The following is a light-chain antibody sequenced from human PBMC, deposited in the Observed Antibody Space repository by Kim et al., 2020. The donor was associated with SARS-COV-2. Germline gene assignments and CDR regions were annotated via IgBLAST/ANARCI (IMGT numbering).Light chain of an antibody. CDR1: SSDVGGYSY. Sequence: GPSVTISCPGTSSDVGGYSYVSWYQQHPDKAPKLMIYDVTKRPSGVPDRFSGSKSGNTASLTISGLQAEDEADYYCCSYAGSYSLLFGGGTQLTVL. CDR3: CSYAGSYSLL. J-gene: IGLJ2*01. V-gene: IGLV2-11*01. CDR2: DVT.